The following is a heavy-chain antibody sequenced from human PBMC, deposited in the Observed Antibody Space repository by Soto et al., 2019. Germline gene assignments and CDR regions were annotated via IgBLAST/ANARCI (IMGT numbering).Heavy chain of an antibody. CDR1: GGSTNSRSDY. V-gene: IGHV4-39*01. Sequence: SETLSLTCTVSGGSTNSRSDYWGWIRQPPGKGLEWIGSVYYSGSTHDNPSLQSRVTISVDTSRNQFSLNLISVTAADTAVYFCARQPRGPGYGERGLYFDYWRQGTLVTVSS. CDR3: ARQPRGPGYGERGLYFDY. D-gene: IGHD3-16*01. CDR2: VYYSGST. J-gene: IGHJ4*02.